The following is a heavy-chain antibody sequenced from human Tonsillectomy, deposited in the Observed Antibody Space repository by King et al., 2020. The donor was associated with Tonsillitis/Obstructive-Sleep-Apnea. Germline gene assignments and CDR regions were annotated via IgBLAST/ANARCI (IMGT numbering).Heavy chain of an antibody. D-gene: IGHD5-12*01. CDR1: GGTFSSYA. CDR2: VIPTPGIG. J-gene: IGHJ5*01. Sequence: QLVQSGAEVKKTGSSVKVSCKASGGTFSSYAISWVRQAPGQGLEWMGRVIPTPGIGKYAQTFQGRVTISADKSTTTAYMELSSLRSEETAVYYRARGGTGRVDWGYDWFDSGGQGTLVTVPS. V-gene: IGHV1-69*04. CDR3: ARGGTGRVDWGYDWFDS.